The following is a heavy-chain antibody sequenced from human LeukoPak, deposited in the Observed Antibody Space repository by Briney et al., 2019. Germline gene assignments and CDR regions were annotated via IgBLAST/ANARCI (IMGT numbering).Heavy chain of an antibody. D-gene: IGHD6-19*01. CDR2: IFTRGTT. CDR3: ARSSLAVYFNY. V-gene: IGHV4-61*09. CDR1: GGSISSGSYY. J-gene: IGHJ4*02. Sequence: SETLSLTCTVSGGSISSGSYYWNWIRPPAGQGLEWLGNIFTRGTTNYNASLESRLTISLDTARNQFSLSLRSVTAADTAIYFCARSSLAVYFNYWGQGTLVTASS.